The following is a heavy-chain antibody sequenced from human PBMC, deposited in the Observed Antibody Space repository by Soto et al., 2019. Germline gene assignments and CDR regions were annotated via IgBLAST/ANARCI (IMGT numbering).Heavy chain of an antibody. V-gene: IGHV6-1*01. Sequence: SQTLSLTCALSGDSVSSNNAVWNWIRQSPSRGLEWLGRTFYRSEWYYDYALSVRSRITVNPDTSKNQFSLQLNSVTPEDTAVYFCAREVTMIRGIKNWFDSWGQGTLVTVSS. CDR3: AREVTMIRGIKNWFDS. D-gene: IGHD3-10*01. CDR2: TFYRSEWYY. CDR1: GDSVSSNNAV. J-gene: IGHJ5*01.